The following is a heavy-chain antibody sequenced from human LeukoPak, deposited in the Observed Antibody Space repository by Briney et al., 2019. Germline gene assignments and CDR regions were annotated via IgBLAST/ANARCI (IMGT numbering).Heavy chain of an antibody. J-gene: IGHJ4*02. CDR1: GGTFSSYA. Sequence: SVKVSCKASGGTFSSYAISWVRQAPGQGLEWMGGIIPIFGTANYARKFQGRVTITADESTSTAYMELSSLRSEDTAVYYCAREDYGSGMGGYYFDYWGQGTLVTVSS. D-gene: IGHD3-10*01. CDR3: AREDYGSGMGGYYFDY. CDR2: IIPIFGTA. V-gene: IGHV1-69*01.